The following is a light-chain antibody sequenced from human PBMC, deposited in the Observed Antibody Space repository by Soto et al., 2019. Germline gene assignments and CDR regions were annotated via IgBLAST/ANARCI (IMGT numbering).Light chain of an antibody. Sequence: DIQMTQSPSSLSASVGDRVTITCRASQSISSSLNWYQQKPGKAPKLLIYAASSLQSGVPSRFSGSGSGTDFTLTSSSLQPEDFATYYCQQSYSTPRTFGQGTKREIK. J-gene: IGKJ2*01. CDR1: QSISSS. CDR2: AAS. CDR3: QQSYSTPRT. V-gene: IGKV1-39*01.